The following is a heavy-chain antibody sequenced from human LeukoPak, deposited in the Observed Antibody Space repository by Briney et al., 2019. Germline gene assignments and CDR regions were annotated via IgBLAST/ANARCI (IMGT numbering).Heavy chain of an antibody. CDR3: ARARGYSWNWFDP. Sequence: PSETLSLTCAGSGGSISSGSYSRSWIRQPPGKGLEWIGYIYHSGSNYYNPSRKSRVTISVDRSKNQFSLKLSSVTAADTAVYYCARARGYSWNWFDPWGQGTLVTVSS. V-gene: IGHV4-30-2*01. CDR2: IYHSGSN. J-gene: IGHJ5*02. CDR1: GGSISSGSYS. D-gene: IGHD5-18*01.